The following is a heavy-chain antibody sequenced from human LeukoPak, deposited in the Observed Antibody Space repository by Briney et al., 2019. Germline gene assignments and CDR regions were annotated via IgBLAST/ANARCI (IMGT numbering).Heavy chain of an antibody. CDR2: IYYSGSSNDNPSLN. Sequence: SETLSLTCGVSGGSISGYYWSWIRQSPGKGLEWIGNIYYSGSSNDNPSLNNYNPSLKSRVTISVDTSKNQFSLKLTSVTAADTAVYFCARGGWYSINWGQGTLVTVSS. J-gene: IGHJ4*02. CDR1: GGSISGYY. V-gene: IGHV4-59*01. D-gene: IGHD6-19*01. CDR3: ARGGWYSIN.